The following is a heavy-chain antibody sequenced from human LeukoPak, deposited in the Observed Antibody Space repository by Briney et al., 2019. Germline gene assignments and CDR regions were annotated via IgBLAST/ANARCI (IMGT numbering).Heavy chain of an antibody. CDR2: IKSKTDGGTT. D-gene: IGHD5-18*01. CDR1: GFTFSSYE. CDR3: TTDADTAMATGY. V-gene: IGHV3-15*01. Sequence: PGGSLRLSCAASGFTFSSYEMNWVRQAPGKGLEWVGRIKSKTDGGTTDYAAPVKGRFTISRDDSKNTLYLQMNSLKTEDTAVYYCTTDADTAMATGYWGQGTLVTVSS. J-gene: IGHJ4*02.